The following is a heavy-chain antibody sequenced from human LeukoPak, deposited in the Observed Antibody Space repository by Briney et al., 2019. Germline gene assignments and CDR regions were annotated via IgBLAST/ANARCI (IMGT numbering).Heavy chain of an antibody. Sequence: GGSLRLSCAASGFTFSSYAMSWVRQAPGKGLEWVSSISSSSSYIYYADSVKGRFTISRDNAKNSLYLQMNSLRSEDTALYYCAKEHYYYDSTGPYDSWGQGTLVTVSS. V-gene: IGHV3-21*04. J-gene: IGHJ4*02. CDR2: ISSSSSYI. CDR1: GFTFSSYA. D-gene: IGHD3-22*01. CDR3: AKEHYYYDSTGPYDS.